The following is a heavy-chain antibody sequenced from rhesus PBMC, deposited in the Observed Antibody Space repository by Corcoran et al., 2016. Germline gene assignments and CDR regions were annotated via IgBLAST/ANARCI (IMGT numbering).Heavy chain of an antibody. V-gene: IGHV3-54*02. J-gene: IGHJ5-1*01. CDR2: RSSDGSNK. Sequence: EVQLVESGGGLVQPGGSLRLSCAASGFTFSIYGIHWVRQAPGKGLEWVAVRSSDGSNKYFADSVKDRFTISRDNSNNILYLQMNNLKLEDTAVYYCTRFDVWGPGVLVTVSS. CDR1: GFTFSIYG. CDR3: TRFDV.